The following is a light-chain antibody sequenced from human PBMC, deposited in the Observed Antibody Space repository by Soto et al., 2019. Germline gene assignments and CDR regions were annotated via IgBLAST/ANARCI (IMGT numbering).Light chain of an antibody. J-gene: IGKJ4*01. CDR1: QSVSSSY. CDR2: GAS. Sequence: EIVLTQSPGTLSLSPGERATLSCRASQSVSSSYLAWYQQKPGQAPRLLIYGASSRATGIPDRFSGSGSGTDFTLTISRLEPEDLAVYYCQQYGSLLTFGGGTKVEIK. CDR3: QQYGSLLT. V-gene: IGKV3-20*01.